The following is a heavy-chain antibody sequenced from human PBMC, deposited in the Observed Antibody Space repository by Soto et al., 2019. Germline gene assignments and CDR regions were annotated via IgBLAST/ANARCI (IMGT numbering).Heavy chain of an antibody. D-gene: IGHD3-9*01. J-gene: IGHJ6*02. CDR2: INHSGST. CDR3: ARANTQTYYDILTGYYRGYYYYGMDV. V-gene: IGHV4-34*01. Sequence: PSETLSLTCAVYGGSFSGYYWSWIRQPPGKGLEWIGEINHSGSTNYNPSLKSRVTISVDTSKNQFSLKLSSVTAADTAVYYCARANTQTYYDILTGYYRGYYYYGMDVWGQGTTVTVSS. CDR1: GGSFSGYY.